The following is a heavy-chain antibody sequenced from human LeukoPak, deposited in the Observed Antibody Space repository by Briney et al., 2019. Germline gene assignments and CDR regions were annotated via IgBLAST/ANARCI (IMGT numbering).Heavy chain of an antibody. V-gene: IGHV3-30-3*01. Sequence: PGGSLRLSCAASGFTFSSYAMHWVRQAPGKGLEWVAVISHDGSNKYYADSVKGRFTISRDNSKNTLYLQMNSLRAEDTAVYYCARDFFRWVVAATPYWGQGTLVTVSS. CDR2: ISHDGSNK. CDR3: ARDFFRWVVAATPY. CDR1: GFTFSSYA. D-gene: IGHD2-15*01. J-gene: IGHJ4*02.